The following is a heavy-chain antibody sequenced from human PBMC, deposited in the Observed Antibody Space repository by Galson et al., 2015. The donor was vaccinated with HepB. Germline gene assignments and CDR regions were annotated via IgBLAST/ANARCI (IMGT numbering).Heavy chain of an antibody. D-gene: IGHD1-26*01. CDR1: GYTFTSYY. CDR2: INPSGGST. J-gene: IGHJ1*01. V-gene: IGHV1-46*03. CDR3: ARDIVRASRPMRYFQH. Sequence: SVKVSCKASGYTFTSYYMHWVRQAPGQGLEWMGIINPSGGSTSYAQKFQGRVTMTRDTSTSTVYMELSSLRSEDTAVYYCARDIVRASRPMRYFQHWGQGTLVTVSS.